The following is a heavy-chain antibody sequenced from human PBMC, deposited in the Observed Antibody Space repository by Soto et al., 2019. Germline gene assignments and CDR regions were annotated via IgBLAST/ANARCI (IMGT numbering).Heavy chain of an antibody. D-gene: IGHD3-22*01. CDR2: IYHSGST. CDR3: ATCDSSGYFGLFDY. CDR1: GGSISSYY. Sequence: SETLSLTCTVSGGSISSYYGSWIRQPPGKGLEWIGYIYHSGSTNYNPSLKSRVTISIDTSKNQFSLKLSSVTPTDTAVYYCATCDSSGYFGLFDYWGQGTLVTVSS. V-gene: IGHV4-59*01. J-gene: IGHJ4*02.